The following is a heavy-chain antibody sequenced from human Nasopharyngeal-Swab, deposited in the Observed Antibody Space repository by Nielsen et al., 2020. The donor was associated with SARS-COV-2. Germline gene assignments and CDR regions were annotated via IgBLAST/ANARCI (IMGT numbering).Heavy chain of an antibody. V-gene: IGHV4-61*01. CDR2: IYYSGST. CDR3: AREKVEMATIAFDAFDI. CDR1: GGSVSSGSYY. D-gene: IGHD5-24*01. Sequence: GSLRLSCTVSGGSVSSGSYYWSWIRQPPGKGLEWIGYIYYSGSTNYNPSLKSRVTISVDTSKNQFSLKLSSVTAADTAVYYCAREKVEMATIAFDAFDIWGQGTMVTVSS. J-gene: IGHJ3*02.